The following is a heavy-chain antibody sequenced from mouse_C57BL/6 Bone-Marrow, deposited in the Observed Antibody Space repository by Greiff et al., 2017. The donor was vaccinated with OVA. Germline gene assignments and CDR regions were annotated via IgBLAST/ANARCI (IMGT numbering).Heavy chain of an antibody. D-gene: IGHD2-1*01. V-gene: IGHV1-64*01. CDR2: IHPNSGST. Sequence: VQLQQPGAELVKPGASVKLSCKASGYTFTSYWVHWVKQRPGQGLEWIGMIHPNSGSTNYNEKFKSKATLTVDKSSSTASMQLSSLTSEDSAVYYCARLLSRVAYWGQGTLVTVSA. CDR1: GYTFTSYW. J-gene: IGHJ3*01. CDR3: ARLLSRVAY.